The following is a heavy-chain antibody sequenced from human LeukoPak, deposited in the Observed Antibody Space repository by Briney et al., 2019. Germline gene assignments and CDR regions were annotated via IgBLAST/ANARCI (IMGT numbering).Heavy chain of an antibody. D-gene: IGHD3-3*02. V-gene: IGHV4-59*08. CDR1: GGSISSYY. CDR3: AGPPPISWFDP. Sequence: SETLSLTCTVSGGSISSYYWSWIRQPPGKGLEWIGYIYNNGYSGSTNYNPSLKSRVTISVDTSKGQFSLKLTSVTAADTAVYYRAGPPPISWFDPRGQGTLVTVSS. J-gene: IGHJ5*02. CDR2: IYNNGYSGST.